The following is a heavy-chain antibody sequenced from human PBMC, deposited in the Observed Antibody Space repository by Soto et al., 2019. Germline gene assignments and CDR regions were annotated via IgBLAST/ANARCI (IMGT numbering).Heavy chain of an antibody. D-gene: IGHD5-18*01. CDR3: ARGQKRGYSYGQRGNWFDP. J-gene: IGHJ5*02. Sequence: SETLSLTCAVYGGSFSGYYWSWIRQPPGKGLEWIGEINHSGSTNYNPSLKSRVTISVDTSKNQFSLKLSSVTAADTAVYYCARGQKRGYSYGQRGNWFDPWGQGTLVTVS. V-gene: IGHV4-34*01. CDR1: GGSFSGYY. CDR2: INHSGST.